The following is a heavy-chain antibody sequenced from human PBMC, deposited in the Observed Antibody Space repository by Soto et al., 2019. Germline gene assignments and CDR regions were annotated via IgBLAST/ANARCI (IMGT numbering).Heavy chain of an antibody. D-gene: IGHD2-15*01. CDR3: ARGFALTEAVDRGAPDKYSIDS. CDR2: INHSGSS. V-gene: IGHV4-34*01. J-gene: IGHJ4*02. CDR1: GGSFSGHY. Sequence: TSETLSLTCAVYGGSFSGHYWSWIRQPPGKGLEWIGEINHSGSSNYNPSLKSRVTISVDTSKNQFSLKLTSVIAADTAVYYCARGFALTEAVDRGAPDKYSIDSWGRGTLVTVSS.